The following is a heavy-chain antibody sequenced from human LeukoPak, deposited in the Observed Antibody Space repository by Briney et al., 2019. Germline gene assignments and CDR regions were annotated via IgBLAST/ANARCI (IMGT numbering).Heavy chain of an antibody. CDR3: ASGLYDSSGPNDY. CDR1: GGTFSSYA. Sequence: SVKVSCKASGGTFSSYAISWVRQAPGQGLEWMGRIIPIFGTANYAQKFQGRVTITMDESTSTAYMELSSLRSEDTAVYYCASGLYDSSGPNDYWGQGTLVTVSS. D-gene: IGHD3-22*01. V-gene: IGHV1-69*05. CDR2: IIPIFGTA. J-gene: IGHJ4*02.